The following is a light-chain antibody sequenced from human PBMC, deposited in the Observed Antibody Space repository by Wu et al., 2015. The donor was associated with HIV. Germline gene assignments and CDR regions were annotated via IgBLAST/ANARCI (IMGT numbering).Light chain of an antibody. Sequence: DIQMTQSPSTLSASVGDRVTITCRASRNINHWVAWYQQKPGKAPRLLIYKASTLGGGVPSRFSGSGSGTEFTLTISSLQPDDFATYYCQQYDNLSAFGQGTTGGNQ. CDR3: QQYDNLSA. CDR1: RNINHW. J-gene: IGKJ1*01. CDR2: KAS. V-gene: IGKV1-5*03.